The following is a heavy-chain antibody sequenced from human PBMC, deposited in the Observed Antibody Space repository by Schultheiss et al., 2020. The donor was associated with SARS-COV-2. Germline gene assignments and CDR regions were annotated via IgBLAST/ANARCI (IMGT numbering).Heavy chain of an antibody. Sequence: GGSLRLSCAASGFTLSIYAMSWVRQAPGKGLEWVSAVSAGGGTTYYADSVKGRFTISGDNSKNTLYLQMNRLRAEDTAVYFCARVLSGYYPNWGQGTLVTVSS. V-gene: IGHV3-23*01. CDR1: GFTLSIYA. CDR2: VSAGGGTT. J-gene: IGHJ4*02. D-gene: IGHD3-22*01. CDR3: ARVLSGYYPN.